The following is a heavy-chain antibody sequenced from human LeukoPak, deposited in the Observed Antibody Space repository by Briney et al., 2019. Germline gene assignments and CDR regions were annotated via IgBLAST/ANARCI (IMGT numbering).Heavy chain of an antibody. V-gene: IGHV1-2*02. J-gene: IGHJ5*02. CDR2: INPNSGGT. CDR1: GYTFTGYY. CDR3: ARDRDGYNRGGRGWFDP. Sequence: GASVKVSCKASGYTFTGYYMHWVRQAPGQGLEWMGWINPNSGGTNYAQKFQGRVTMTRDTSISTAYMELSRLRSDDTAVYYCARDRDGYNRGGRGWFDPWGQGTLVTVSS. D-gene: IGHD5-24*01.